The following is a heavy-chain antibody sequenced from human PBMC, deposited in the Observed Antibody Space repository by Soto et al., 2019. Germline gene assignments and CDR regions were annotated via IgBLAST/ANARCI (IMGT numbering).Heavy chain of an antibody. Sequence: SETLSLTCSVSGASVKTYYWSWIRQSAGKGLEWIGRVYSAGTVNYNPSLQSRVTMSLDTSKNQFSLKLSSVTAADTAVYYCARTRYSDRSGSDYWGQGTLVTVSS. J-gene: IGHJ4*02. CDR2: VYSAGTV. CDR3: ARTRYSDRSGSDY. D-gene: IGHD3-22*01. V-gene: IGHV4-4*07. CDR1: GASVKTYY.